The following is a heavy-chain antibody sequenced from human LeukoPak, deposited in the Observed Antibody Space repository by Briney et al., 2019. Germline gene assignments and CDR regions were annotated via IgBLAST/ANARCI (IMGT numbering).Heavy chain of an antibody. D-gene: IGHD1-26*01. V-gene: IGHV1-3*01. CDR3: ARDRDGSYLDY. J-gene: IGHJ4*02. CDR2: INAGNGNT. Sequence: WMGWINAGNGNTKYSQKFQGRVTITRDTSASIAYMELSSLRSEDTAVYYCARDRDGSYLDYWGQGTLVTVSS.